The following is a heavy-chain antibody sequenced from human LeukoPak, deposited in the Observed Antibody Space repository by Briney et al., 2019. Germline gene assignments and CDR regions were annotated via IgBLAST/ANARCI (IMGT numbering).Heavy chain of an antibody. CDR3: ARFYYDTSGHGAFDI. J-gene: IGHJ3*02. CDR1: GDSVSSNSAA. Sequence: SQTLSLTCAISGDSVSSNSAAWNWIRQSPSRGLEWLGTTYYSSKWYYDYAVSVKSRITINPDTSKNQFSLQLSSVTPEDTAVYYCARFYYDTSGHGAFDIWGQGTMVTVSS. CDR2: TYYSSKWYY. V-gene: IGHV6-1*01. D-gene: IGHD3-22*01.